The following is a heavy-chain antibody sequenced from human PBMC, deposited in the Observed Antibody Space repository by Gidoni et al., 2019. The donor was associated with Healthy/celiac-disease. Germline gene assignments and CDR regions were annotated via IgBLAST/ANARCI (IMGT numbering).Heavy chain of an antibody. CDR3: ARAGGYYYDSSGKPKVAFDI. D-gene: IGHD3-22*01. CDR1: GGSFSGYS. J-gene: IGHJ3*02. V-gene: IGHV4-34*01. Sequence: QVQLQQWGAGLLKRPETLSLTCAVYGGSFSGYSCGWIRQPPGKGLEWIGEINHSGSTNYNPSLKSRVTISVDTSKNQFSLKLSSVTAADTAVYYCARAGGYYYDSSGKPKVAFDIWGQGTMVTVSS. CDR2: INHSGST.